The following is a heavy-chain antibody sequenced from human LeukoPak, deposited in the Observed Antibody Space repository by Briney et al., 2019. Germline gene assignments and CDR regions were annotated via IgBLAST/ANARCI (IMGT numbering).Heavy chain of an antibody. CDR3: TRDGNPYSSGNWFDP. CDR2: IRSKAYGGTT. Sequence: PGRSLRLSCTASGFTFGDYAMSWVRQAPGKGLEWVGFIRSKAYGGTTEYAASVKGRFTISRDDSKSIAYLQMNSLKTEDTAVYYCTRDGNPYSSGNWFDPWGQGTLVTVSS. V-gene: IGHV3-49*04. J-gene: IGHJ5*02. D-gene: IGHD6-19*01. CDR1: GFTFGDYA.